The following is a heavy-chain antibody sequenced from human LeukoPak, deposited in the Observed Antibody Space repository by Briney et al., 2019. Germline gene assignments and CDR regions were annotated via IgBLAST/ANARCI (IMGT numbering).Heavy chain of an antibody. J-gene: IGHJ4*02. CDR2: IYYSGST. Sequence: SQTLSLTCTVSGGSISSGGYYWSWIRQHPGKGLEWIGYIYYSGSTNYNPSLKSRVTISVDTSKKQFSLKLSSVTAADTAVYYCASTDTAYCGGDCYSGGQGIAFDYWGQGTLVTVSS. CDR1: GGSISSGGYY. D-gene: IGHD2-21*02. CDR3: ASTDTAYCGGDCYSGGQGIAFDY. V-gene: IGHV4-31*03.